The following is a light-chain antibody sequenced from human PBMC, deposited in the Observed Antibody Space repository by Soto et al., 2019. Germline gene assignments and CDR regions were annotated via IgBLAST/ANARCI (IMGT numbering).Light chain of an antibody. CDR2: GAS. CDR1: QSVTSN. V-gene: IGKV3-15*01. CDR3: QHYFNWPYT. Sequence: EIVLTQSPATLSLSPGERATLSCRASQSVTSNLAWYQQKPGRAPRLLIYGASTRATGIPARFSGSGPGTEFTLTISNLQSEDFALYYCQHYFNWPYTFGQGTRLEIK. J-gene: IGKJ5*01.